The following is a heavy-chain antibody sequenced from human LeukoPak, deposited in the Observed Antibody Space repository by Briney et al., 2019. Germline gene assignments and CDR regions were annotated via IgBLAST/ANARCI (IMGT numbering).Heavy chain of an antibody. CDR3: AGEHGDYFYFDY. D-gene: IGHD4-17*01. V-gene: IGHV3-33*01. CDR2: IWYDGSNK. J-gene: IGHJ4*02. Sequence: GRSLRLSCAASGFTFSSYGMHWVRQAPGKGLEWVAVIWYDGSNKYYADSVKGRFTISRDNSKNTLYLQMNSLRAEDTAVYYCAGEHGDYFYFDYWGQGTLAAVSS. CDR1: GFTFSSYG.